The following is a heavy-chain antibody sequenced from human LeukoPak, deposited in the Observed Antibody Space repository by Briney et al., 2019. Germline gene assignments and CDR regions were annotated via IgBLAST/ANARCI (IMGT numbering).Heavy chain of an antibody. CDR1: GYTFTDYY. V-gene: IGHV1-2*07. D-gene: IGHD3-22*01. J-gene: IGHJ1*01. CDR3: ARDGVGYYDSSGYYYFQH. CDR2: INPNSGGA. Sequence: ASVKVSCKASGYTFTDYYMHWVRRAPGQGPEWMGWINPNSGGAVYAHKFQGRVTMTRDTSISTAYMELSRLTSDDTAVYYCARDGVGYYDSSGYYYFQHWGQGTLVTVSS.